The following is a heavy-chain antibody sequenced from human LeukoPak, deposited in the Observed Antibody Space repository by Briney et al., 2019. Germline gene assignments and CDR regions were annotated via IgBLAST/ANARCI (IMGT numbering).Heavy chain of an antibody. CDR3: AKDVGMIGYCSGGSCYAIDY. Sequence: GRSLRLSCAASGFTFSSYGMHWVRQAPGKGLEWVAVISYGGSNKFYADSVKGRFTISRDNSKNTLYLQMNSLRAEDTAVYYCAKDVGMIGYCSGGSCYAIDYWGQGALVTVSS. D-gene: IGHD2-15*01. J-gene: IGHJ4*02. CDR1: GFTFSSYG. V-gene: IGHV3-30*18. CDR2: ISYGGSNK.